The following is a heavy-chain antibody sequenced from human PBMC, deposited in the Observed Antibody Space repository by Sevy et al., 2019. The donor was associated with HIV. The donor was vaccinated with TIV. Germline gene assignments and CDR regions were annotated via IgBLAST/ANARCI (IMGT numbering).Heavy chain of an antibody. V-gene: IGHV3-30-3*01. D-gene: IGHD4-17*01. J-gene: IGHJ6*02. CDR2: ISYDGSNK. Sequence: GGSLRLSCAASGFTFSSYAMHWVRQAPGKGLEWVAVISYDGSNKYYADSVKGRFTISRDNSKNTLYLQMNSLRDEDTAGYYCARDRWGYGDYVNYYYYGMDVWGQGTTVTVSS. CDR3: ARDRWGYGDYVNYYYYGMDV. CDR1: GFTFSSYA.